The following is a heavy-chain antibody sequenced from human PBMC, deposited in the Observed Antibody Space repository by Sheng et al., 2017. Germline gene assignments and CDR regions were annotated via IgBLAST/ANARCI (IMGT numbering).Heavy chain of an antibody. J-gene: IGHJ4*02. CDR2: INHSGST. D-gene: IGHD2-15*01. Sequence: QVQLQQWGAGLLKPSETLSLTCAVYGGSFSGYYWSWIRQPPGKGLEWIGEINHSGSTNYNPSLKSRVTISVDTSKNQFSLRLSSVTAADTAVYYCARGGKDFVVEPGVFRYFDYWGQGTLVTVSS. V-gene: IGHV4-34*01. CDR1: GGSFSGYY. CDR3: ARGGKDFVVEPGVFRYFDY.